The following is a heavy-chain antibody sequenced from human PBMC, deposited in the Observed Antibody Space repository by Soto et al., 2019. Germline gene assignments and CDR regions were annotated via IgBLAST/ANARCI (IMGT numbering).Heavy chain of an antibody. CDR3: ATDRIMITFGGVIAPQSALNAFDI. D-gene: IGHD3-16*02. V-gene: IGHV1-24*01. Sequence: QVQLVQSGAEVKKPGASVKVSCKVSGYTLTELSMHWVRQAPGKGLEWMGGFDPEDGETIYAQKFQGRVTMTEDTSTDTAYMELSRLRSEDTAVYYCATDRIMITFGGVIAPQSALNAFDIWGQGTMVTVSS. J-gene: IGHJ3*02. CDR1: GYTLTELS. CDR2: FDPEDGET.